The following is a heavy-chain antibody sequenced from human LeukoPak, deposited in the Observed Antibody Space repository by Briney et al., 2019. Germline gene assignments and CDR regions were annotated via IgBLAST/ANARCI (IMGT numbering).Heavy chain of an antibody. V-gene: IGHV1-18*01. J-gene: IGHJ4*02. CDR2: ITTYNGNT. Sequence: ASVKVSCKDSDYTFTSYGISWLRQAPGQGLEWMGWITTYNGNTKYAQALQGRITMTTDTSTSTSYMELRSLRSDDTAVYYCARGPYYYGSGSLPHYFDYWGQGTLVTVSS. CDR1: DYTFTSYG. CDR3: ARGPYYYGSGSLPHYFDY. D-gene: IGHD3-10*01.